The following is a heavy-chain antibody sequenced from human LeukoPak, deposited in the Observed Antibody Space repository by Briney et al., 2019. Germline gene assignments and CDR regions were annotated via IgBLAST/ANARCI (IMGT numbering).Heavy chain of an antibody. D-gene: IGHD6-6*01. CDR1: GFTFSSCG. V-gene: IGHV3-23*01. J-gene: IGHJ4*02. CDR2: ISGSDDGT. CDR3: AKRGPIYSSSPGNYFDY. Sequence: GGSLRLSCAASGFTFSSCGMTWVRQAPGKGLEWVSSISGSDDGTYYANSVKGRFTISRDNSKNTLYLQMNSLRAEDTAVYYCAKRGPIYSSSPGNYFDYWGQGTLVTVSS.